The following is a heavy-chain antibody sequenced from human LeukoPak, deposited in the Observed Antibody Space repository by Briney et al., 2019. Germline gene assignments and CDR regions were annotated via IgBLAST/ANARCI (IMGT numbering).Heavy chain of an antibody. V-gene: IGHV3-7*01. CDR3: ASSSPTMELRYYFDY. CDR1: GFTVSTNY. Sequence: GGSLRLSCVVSGFTVSTNYMNWVRQAPGKGLEWVANIKQVGSEKYYVDSVKGRFTISRDNAKNSLYLQMNSLRAEDTAVYYCASSSPTMELRYYFDYWGQGTLVTVSS. CDR2: IKQVGSEK. J-gene: IGHJ4*02. D-gene: IGHD1-26*01.